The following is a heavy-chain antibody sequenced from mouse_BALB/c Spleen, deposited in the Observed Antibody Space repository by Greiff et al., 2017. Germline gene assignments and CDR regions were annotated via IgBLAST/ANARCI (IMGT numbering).Heavy chain of an antibody. D-gene: IGHD2-4*01. CDR2: ILPGSGST. CDR3: ARRYYDYDGYYFDY. V-gene: IGHV1-9*01. J-gene: IGHJ2*01. Sequence: QVQLQQSGAELMKPGASVKISCKATGYTFSSYWIEWVKQRPGHGLEWIGEILPGSGSTNYNEKFKGKATFTADTSSNTAYMQLSSLTSEDSAVYYCARRYYDYDGYYFDYWGQGTTLTVSS. CDR1: GYTFSSYW.